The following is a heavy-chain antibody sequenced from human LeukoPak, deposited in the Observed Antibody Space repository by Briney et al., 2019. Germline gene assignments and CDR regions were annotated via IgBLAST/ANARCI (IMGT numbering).Heavy chain of an antibody. J-gene: IGHJ6*02. Sequence: GGPLRLSCAASGFTFSYYAIHWVRQAPGKGLEWVAIISNDESNKYSADSVKGRFTISRDNSKNTLYLQMNSLIPEDTAVYYCARDIGSTKGVSRYGMDVWGQGTTVTVSS. CDR2: ISNDESNK. CDR3: ARDIGSTKGVSRYGMDV. CDR1: GFTFSYYA. V-gene: IGHV3-30*04. D-gene: IGHD1-26*01.